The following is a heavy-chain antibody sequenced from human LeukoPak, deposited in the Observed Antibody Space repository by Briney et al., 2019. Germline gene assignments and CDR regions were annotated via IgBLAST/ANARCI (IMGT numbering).Heavy chain of an antibody. CDR1: GGSFSGYY. J-gene: IGHJ6*03. V-gene: IGHV4-34*01. Sequence: PSETLSLTCAVYGGSFSGYYWSWIRQPPGKGLEWIGEINHSGSTNYNPSLKSRVTISVDTSKNQVSLKLSSVTAADTAVYYCASSTIQRWLGHYYYMDVWGKGTTVTVSS. CDR3: ASSTIQRWLGHYYYMDV. CDR2: INHSGST. D-gene: IGHD5-18*01.